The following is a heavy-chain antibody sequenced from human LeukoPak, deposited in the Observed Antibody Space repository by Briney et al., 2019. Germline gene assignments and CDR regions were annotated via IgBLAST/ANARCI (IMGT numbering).Heavy chain of an antibody. CDR1: GFTFSSYW. CDR2: ISATVGTT. CDR3: AKANGSSPYNWFDP. J-gene: IGHJ5*02. D-gene: IGHD1-26*01. V-gene: IGHV3-23*01. Sequence: QPGGSLRLSCAASGFTFSSYWMHWVRQAPGKGLEWVSSISATVGTTFYADSVKGRFTISRDNSRTTLYLQMNSLRAEDTAVYFCAKANGSSPYNWFDPWGQGTLVTVSS.